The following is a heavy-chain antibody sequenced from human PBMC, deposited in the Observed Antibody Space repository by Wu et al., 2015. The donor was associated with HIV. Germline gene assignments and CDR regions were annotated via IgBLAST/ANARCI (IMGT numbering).Heavy chain of an antibody. V-gene: IGHV1-69*11. CDR2: IIPILGTP. D-gene: IGHD1-26*01. J-gene: IGHJ5*02. CDR3: ARDQRWGATTSFTFDP. CDR1: GYTFTDHY. Sequence: QLVQSGAEVTKPGASVSVSCQTSGYTFTDHYIHWVRQAPGQGLEWMGRIIPILGTPHYAQKFQDRVTITADGSTRTVYMELRSLTSEDTAMYFCARDQRWGATTSFTFDPWGQGTLVIVSS.